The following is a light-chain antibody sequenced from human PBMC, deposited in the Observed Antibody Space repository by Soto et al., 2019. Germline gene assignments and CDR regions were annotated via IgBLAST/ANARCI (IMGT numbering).Light chain of an antibody. Sequence: QSALTQPASVSGSPGQSITISCTGTSSDVGAYNSVSWYQQHPGKAPKVMIYEVSNRPSGVSNRFSGSKSGNTASLTISGLQAEDEADYYCSSYTGTLSVIFGGATNLTVL. J-gene: IGLJ2*01. V-gene: IGLV2-14*01. CDR3: SSYTGTLSVI. CDR2: EVS. CDR1: SSDVGAYNS.